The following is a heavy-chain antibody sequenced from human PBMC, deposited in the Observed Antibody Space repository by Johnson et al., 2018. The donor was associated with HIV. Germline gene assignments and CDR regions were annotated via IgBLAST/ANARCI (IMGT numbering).Heavy chain of an antibody. D-gene: IGHD4-11*01. CDR1: GSTFRNCE. Sequence: QVQLVESGGDLVQPGKSLRLSCVGSGSTFRNCEMHWVRQAPGKGRDYVSGFSDAGETTYYAYSVKVRFTISRDNAKNSLYLQMNSLRAEDTALYYCAKDHDYIGHGAFDIWGQGTMVTVSS. CDR2: FSDAGETT. V-gene: IGHV3-64*04. CDR3: AKDHDYIGHGAFDI. J-gene: IGHJ3*02.